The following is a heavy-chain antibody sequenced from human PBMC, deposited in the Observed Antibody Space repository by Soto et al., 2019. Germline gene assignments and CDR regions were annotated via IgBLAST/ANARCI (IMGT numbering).Heavy chain of an antibody. CDR1: GYNFRNFG. CDR3: AREGYSSGLDPFDF. CDR2: ISGYNGRT. Sequence: QVQLEQSGDAVKKPGASVKVSCKASGYNFRNFGITWVRQASGLGLEWLGWISGYNGRTSSARNFRDRVVLTTDTATNTAYMELRSLKSHDTAIYYCAREGYSSGLDPFDFWGQGTKVTVSS. V-gene: IGHV1-18*01. J-gene: IGHJ3*01. D-gene: IGHD5-18*01.